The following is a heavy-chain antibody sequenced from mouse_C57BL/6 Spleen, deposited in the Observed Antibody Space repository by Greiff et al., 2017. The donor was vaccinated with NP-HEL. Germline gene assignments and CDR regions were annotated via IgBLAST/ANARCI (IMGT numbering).Heavy chain of an antibody. CDR2: IHPNSGST. V-gene: IGHV1-64*01. Sequence: QVQLKQPGAELVKPGASVKLSCKASGYTFTSYWMHWVKQRPGQGLEWIGMIHPNSGSTNYNEKFKSKATLTVDKSSSTAYMQLSSLTSEDSAVYYCARNYDYDSYYCDYWGQGTTLTVSS. D-gene: IGHD2-4*01. CDR3: ARNYDYDSYYCDY. J-gene: IGHJ2*01. CDR1: GYTFTSYW.